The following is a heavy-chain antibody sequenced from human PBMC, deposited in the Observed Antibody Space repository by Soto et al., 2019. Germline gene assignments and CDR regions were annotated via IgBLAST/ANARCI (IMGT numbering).Heavy chain of an antibody. J-gene: IGHJ6*03. CDR1: GFTVSSNY. CDR3: ARGGTGGLELPQSYYYYYMDV. D-gene: IGHD1-7*01. CDR2: IYSGGST. V-gene: IGHV3-66*01. Sequence: EVQLVESGGGLVQPGRSLRLSCAASGFTVSSNYMSWVRQAPGKGLEWVSVIYSGGSTYYADSVKGRFTISRDNSKNTLYLQMNSLRAEDTAVYYCARGGTGGLELPQSYYYYYMDVWGKGTTVTVSS.